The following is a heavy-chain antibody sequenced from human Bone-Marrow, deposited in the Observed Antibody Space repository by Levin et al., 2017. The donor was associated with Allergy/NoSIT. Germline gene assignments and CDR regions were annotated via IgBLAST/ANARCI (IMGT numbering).Heavy chain of an antibody. J-gene: IGHJ4*02. Sequence: GGSLRLSCAASGFTFSSYAMSWVRQAPGKGLEWVSTISGSGGTTYYADSVKGRFTISRDNSKNTLFLQMNSLRAEDTAVYYCAKDGGQDINRNDVLRNLPHYWGEGTLVTVSS. CDR3: AKDGGQDINRNDVLRNLPHY. D-gene: IGHD1-20*01. CDR1: GFTFSSYA. CDR2: ISGSGGTT. V-gene: IGHV3-23*01.